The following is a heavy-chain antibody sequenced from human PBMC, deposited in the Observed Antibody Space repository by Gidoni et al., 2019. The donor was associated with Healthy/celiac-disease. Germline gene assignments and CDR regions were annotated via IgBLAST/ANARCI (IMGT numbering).Heavy chain of an antibody. V-gene: IGHV3-74*01. CDR2: INRDGSST. D-gene: IGHD5-18*01. CDR1: GFPFSSYW. CDR3: ARGKTPAMVTPFDY. J-gene: IGHJ4*02. Sequence: EVQLVESGGGLVQPGESLRLSCAASGFPFSSYWMHWVRQAPGKGLVWVSRINRDGSSTSYADSVKGRITISRDNAKNTLYLQMNSLRAEDTAVYYCARGKTPAMVTPFDYWGQGTLVTVSS.